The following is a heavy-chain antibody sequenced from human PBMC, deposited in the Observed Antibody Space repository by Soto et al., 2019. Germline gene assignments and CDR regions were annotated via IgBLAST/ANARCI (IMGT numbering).Heavy chain of an antibody. CDR2: INHSGST. CDR1: GGSFRDYF. J-gene: IGHJ4*02. D-gene: IGHD3-10*01. V-gene: IGHV4-34*01. Sequence: PLDALPHTCAVYGGSFRDYFWSVVRQPPGKGLEWIGEINHSGSTNYNPSLKSRVAISVDTSKNQFSLRLSSVTAADTAMYYCARILSSGSYFPFDYWGQGTVVTVS. CDR3: ARILSSGSYFPFDY.